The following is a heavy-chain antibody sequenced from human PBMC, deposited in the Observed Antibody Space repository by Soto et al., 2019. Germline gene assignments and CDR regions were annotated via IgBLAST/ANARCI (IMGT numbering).Heavy chain of an antibody. J-gene: IGHJ2*01. D-gene: IGHD6-19*01. CDR3: ARAGIAVHWYFDV. CDR2: IYYAGYT. CDR1: GGPISSSSYY. V-gene: IGHV4-39*01. Sequence: QLQLQESGPGLVKPSETLSLTCTVSGGPISSSSYYWGWIRQPPGTGLEWIGSIYYAGYTYYKPSLKSRVPIAVDTSKDPFSLTLSSVTAADTAVYYCARAGIAVHWYFDVWGRGTQVTVAS.